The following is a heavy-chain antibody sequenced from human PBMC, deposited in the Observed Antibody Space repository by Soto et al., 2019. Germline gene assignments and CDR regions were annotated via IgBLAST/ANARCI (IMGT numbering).Heavy chain of an antibody. CDR2: IYYSGST. Sequence: SETLSLTCTVSGGSVSSGSYYWSWSRQPPGKGLEWIGYIYYSGSTNYNPSLKSRVTISVDTSKNQFSLKLSSVTAADTAVYYCASSGTRGYSYGFADYYYYYGMDVWGQGTTVTVSS. CDR1: GGSVSSGSYY. D-gene: IGHD5-18*01. V-gene: IGHV4-61*01. J-gene: IGHJ6*02. CDR3: ASSGTRGYSYGFADYYYYYGMDV.